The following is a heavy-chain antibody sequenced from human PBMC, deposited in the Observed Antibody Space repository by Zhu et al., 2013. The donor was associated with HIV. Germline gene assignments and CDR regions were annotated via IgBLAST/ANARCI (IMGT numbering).Heavy chain of an antibody. V-gene: IGHV1-2*02. Sequence: QVQLVQSGAELKKPGASVKVSCKASGYTFTGNGHYIHWVRQAPGQGLEWMGWINPISGGTKYEQKFQGRITMTKDISISTAYLELSSLRSDDTAVYYCARELGINAFDIWGQGTMVIVSS. CDR3: ARELGINAFDI. CDR2: INPISGGT. J-gene: IGHJ3*02. D-gene: IGHD7-27*01. CDR1: GYTFTGNGHY.